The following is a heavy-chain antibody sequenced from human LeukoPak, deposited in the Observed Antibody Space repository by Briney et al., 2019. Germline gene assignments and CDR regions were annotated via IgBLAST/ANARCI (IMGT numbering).Heavy chain of an antibody. J-gene: IGHJ5*02. D-gene: IGHD2-2*01. CDR1: GFTFSSYV. CDR2: NSGGGGST. CDR3: AKGGYCSSTSCYVGWFDP. V-gene: IGHV3-23*01. Sequence: TGGSLRLSCAATGFTFSSYVINWVRQATGNGLECVSVNSGGGGSTYYADSVKGRFTISRDNSKNTLFLKMNSLRAEDTAVYYCAKGGYCSSTSCYVGWFDPWGQGTLVTVSS.